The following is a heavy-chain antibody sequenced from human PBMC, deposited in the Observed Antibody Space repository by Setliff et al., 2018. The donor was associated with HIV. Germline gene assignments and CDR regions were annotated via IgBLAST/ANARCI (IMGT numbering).Heavy chain of an antibody. CDR3: ARQTWEYYDTLTGYYRSPKNFDS. Sequence: PSETLSLTCTVSGGSINRSNYYWGWIRQPPGKGLEWIGTISYTGSTYYDPSLKSRVTISLDTSKNQFFLKLSSVTAPDTAIYYCARQTWEYYDTLTGYYRSPKNFDSWG. CDR2: ISYTGST. CDR1: GGSINRSNYY. D-gene: IGHD3-9*01. V-gene: IGHV4-39*01. J-gene: IGHJ4*01.